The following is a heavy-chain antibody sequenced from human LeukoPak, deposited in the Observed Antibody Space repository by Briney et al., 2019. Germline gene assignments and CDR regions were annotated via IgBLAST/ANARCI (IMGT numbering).Heavy chain of an antibody. CDR3: ARGTMVRGVKLTNGRLGY. D-gene: IGHD3-10*01. J-gene: IGHJ4*02. V-gene: IGHV4-34*01. CDR1: GGSSSGYY. Sequence: SETLSLTCAVYGGSSSGYYWSWIHQPPGKGLEWIGEINHSGSTNYDPSLKSRVTISVDTSKNQFSLKLSSVTAADTAVYYCARGTMVRGVKLTNGRLGYWGQGTLVTVSS. CDR2: INHSGST.